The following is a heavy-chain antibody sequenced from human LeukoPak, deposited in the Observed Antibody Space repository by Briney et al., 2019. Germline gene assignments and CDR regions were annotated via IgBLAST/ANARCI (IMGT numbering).Heavy chain of an antibody. CDR1: GFTFSSYW. Sequence: GGSLRLSCAASGFTFSSYWMSWVRQAPGEGLEWVANIKQDGSEKYYVDSVKGRFTISRDNAKNSLYLQMNSLRAEDTAVYYCARGYDFWSGYLSYYGMDVWGQGTTVTVSS. J-gene: IGHJ6*02. D-gene: IGHD3-3*01. CDR3: ARGYDFWSGYLSYYGMDV. CDR2: IKQDGSEK. V-gene: IGHV3-7*01.